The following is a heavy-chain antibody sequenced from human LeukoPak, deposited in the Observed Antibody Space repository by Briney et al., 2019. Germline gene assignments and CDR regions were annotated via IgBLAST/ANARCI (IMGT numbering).Heavy chain of an antibody. CDR3: ARITFVVEGYGMDV. CDR2: IYYSGST. D-gene: IGHD2-21*01. V-gene: IGHV4-30-4*08. Sequence: PSQTLSLTCTVSGGSISSGDYYWRRIRQPPGKGLEWIGYIYYSGSTYYNPSLKSRVTISVDTSKNQFSLSLSSVTAADTAVYYCARITFVVEGYGMDVWGQGTTVTVSS. J-gene: IGHJ6*02. CDR1: GGSISSGDYY.